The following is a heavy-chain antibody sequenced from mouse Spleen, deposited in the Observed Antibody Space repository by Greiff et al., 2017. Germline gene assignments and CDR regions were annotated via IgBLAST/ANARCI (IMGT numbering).Heavy chain of an antibody. CDR2: IRNKANGYTT. V-gene: IGHV7-3*01. Sequence: EVKLVESGGGLVQPGGSLSLSCAASGFTFTDYYMSWVRQPPGKALEWLGFIRNKANGYTTEYSASVKGRFTISRDNSQSILYLQMNALRAEDSATYYCARLLRGYFDVWGAGTTVTVSS. J-gene: IGHJ1*01. CDR1: GFTFTDYY. CDR3: ARLLRGYFDV. D-gene: IGHD1-1*01.